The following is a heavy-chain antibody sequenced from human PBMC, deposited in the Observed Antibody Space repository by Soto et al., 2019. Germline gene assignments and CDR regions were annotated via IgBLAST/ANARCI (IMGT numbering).Heavy chain of an antibody. CDR2: IYYSGST. CDR1: GGSISSGGYY. V-gene: IGHV4-31*03. Sequence: SETLSLTCTVSGGSISSGGYYWSWIRQHPGKGLEWIGYIYYSGSTYYNPSLKSRVTISVDTSKNQFSLKLSSVTAADTAVYYCARERCSGGSCYSTDHDAFDIWGQGTMVTVSS. D-gene: IGHD2-15*01. J-gene: IGHJ3*02. CDR3: ARERCSGGSCYSTDHDAFDI.